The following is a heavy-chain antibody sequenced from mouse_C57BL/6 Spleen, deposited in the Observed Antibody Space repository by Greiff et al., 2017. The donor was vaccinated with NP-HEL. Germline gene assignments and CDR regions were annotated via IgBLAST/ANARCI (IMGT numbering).Heavy chain of an antibody. V-gene: IGHV14-4*01. CDR1: GFNIKDDY. Sequence: VQLQQSGAELVRPGASVKLSCTASGFNIKDDYMHWVKQRPEQGLEWIGWIDPENGDTEYASKFQGKATITADTSSNTAYLQLSSLTSEDTAVYYCTTRGYYGSRYFDVWGTGTTVTVSS. D-gene: IGHD1-1*01. CDR3: TTRGYYGSRYFDV. J-gene: IGHJ1*03. CDR2: IDPENGDT.